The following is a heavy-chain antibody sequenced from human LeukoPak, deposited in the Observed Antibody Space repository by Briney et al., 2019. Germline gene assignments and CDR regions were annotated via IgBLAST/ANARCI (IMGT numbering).Heavy chain of an antibody. CDR1: GSIVNYY. J-gene: IGHJ4*02. CDR2: IYHSWST. V-gene: IGHV4-59*01. CDR3: ATGPQYDY. Sequence: PSETLSLTCTVSGSIVNYYLSWIRQTPGKGPEWLGYIYHSWSTKYNSSLKRRVTMSVGTSSNQFSLNLKSVTAADTAVYYCATGPQYDYWGPGMLVTVSS.